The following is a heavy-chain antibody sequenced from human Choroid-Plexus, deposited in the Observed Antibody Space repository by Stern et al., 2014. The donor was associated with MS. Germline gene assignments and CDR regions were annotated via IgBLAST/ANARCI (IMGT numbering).Heavy chain of an antibody. CDR1: GYIFTGYY. D-gene: IGHD3-3*01. CDR3: ARDQRGITIFGVVTDYYYLGMDV. V-gene: IGHV1-2*02. Sequence: QVQLVQSGAEVKKPGASVKVSCKTSGYIFTGYYIHWVRQAPGQGLEWMAWINPNTGGTKYAQKFQGRVSMRRDTSISTASVELSSLTSDDTAVYFCARDQRGITIFGVVTDYYYLGMDVWGQGTTVTVSS. CDR2: INPNTGGT. J-gene: IGHJ6*02.